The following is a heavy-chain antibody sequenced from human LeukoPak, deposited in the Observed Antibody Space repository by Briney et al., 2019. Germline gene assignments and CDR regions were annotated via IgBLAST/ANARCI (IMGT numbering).Heavy chain of an antibody. Sequence: SETLSLTCTVSGGSISSYYWSWLRQPPGKGLEWIGYIYYSGSTNYNPSLKSRVTISVDTSKNQFSLKLSSVTAADTAVYYCARDLGYSYGRYYYYYMDVWGKGTTVTISS. CDR2: IYYSGST. J-gene: IGHJ6*03. CDR1: GGSISSYY. D-gene: IGHD5-18*01. CDR3: ARDLGYSYGRYYYYYMDV. V-gene: IGHV4-59*01.